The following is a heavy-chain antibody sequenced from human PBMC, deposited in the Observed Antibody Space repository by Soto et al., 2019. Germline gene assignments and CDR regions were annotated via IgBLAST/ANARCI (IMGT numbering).Heavy chain of an antibody. Sequence: LRLSCEASGFTFSRVSMNWVRQVPGQGLEWVASISSGSSDTWYADSVKGRFIISRDNAQNSLFLQMNTLRPEDTAMYYCARVVGDIVVVVAGRRLNWFDPWGRGTLVTVSS. CDR1: GFTFSRVS. CDR3: ARVVGDIVVVVAGRRLNWFDP. CDR2: ISSGSSDT. J-gene: IGHJ5*02. D-gene: IGHD2-15*01. V-gene: IGHV3-21*01.